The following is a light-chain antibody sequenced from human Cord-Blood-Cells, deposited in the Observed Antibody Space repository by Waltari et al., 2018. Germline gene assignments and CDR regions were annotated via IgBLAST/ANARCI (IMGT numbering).Light chain of an antibody. J-gene: IGKJ5*01. Sequence: DIVMTQSPDSLAVSLGERATINCKSSQRVLYSSNNKNYLAWYQQKPGQPPKLLIYWASTRESGVPDRFSGSGSGTDFTLTIISLQAEDVAVYYCQQYYSTPITFGQGTRLEIK. CDR2: WAS. V-gene: IGKV4-1*01. CDR3: QQYYSTPIT. CDR1: QRVLYSSNNKNY.